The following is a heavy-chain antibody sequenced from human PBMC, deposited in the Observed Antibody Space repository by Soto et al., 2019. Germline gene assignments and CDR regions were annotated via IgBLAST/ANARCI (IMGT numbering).Heavy chain of an antibody. CDR3: AKGGSGSYSNAFDI. V-gene: IGHV4-39*01. CDR2: IYYSGST. J-gene: IGHJ3*02. CDR1: GGYISSGGYY. D-gene: IGHD3-10*01. Sequence: ETLSLTCTVSGGYISSGGYYWSWIRQHPGKGLEWIGYIYYSGSTYYNPSLKSRVTISVDTSKNQFSLKLSSVTAADTAVYYCAKGGSGSYSNAFDIWGQGTIVTVSS.